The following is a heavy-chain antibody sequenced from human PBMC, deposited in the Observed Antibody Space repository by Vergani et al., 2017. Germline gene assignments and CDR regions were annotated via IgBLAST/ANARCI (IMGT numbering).Heavy chain of an antibody. V-gene: IGHV1-46*01. D-gene: IGHD3-10*01. CDR2: INPSGGST. Sequence: QVQLVQSGAEVKKPGASVKVSCKASGYTFTSYYMHWVRQAPGQGLEWMGIINPSGGSTSYAQKFQGRVTMTRDTSTSTVYMELSSLRSEDTAVYYCARDTITMVWGVIRALGYWGQGTLVTVSS. CDR3: ARDTITMVWGVIRALGY. CDR1: GYTFTSYY. J-gene: IGHJ4*02.